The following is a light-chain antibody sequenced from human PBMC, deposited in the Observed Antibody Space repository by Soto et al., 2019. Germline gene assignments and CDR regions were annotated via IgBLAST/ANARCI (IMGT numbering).Light chain of an antibody. CDR1: QSLLHSNGYNY. Sequence: DIVMTQSPLSLPVTPGEPASISCRSSQSLLHSNGYNYLDWYVQKPGQSPQLLIYLGSNRASGVPDRFSGSGSGTDFTLRASRVEAEDVGVYYCRQGLGTPNFGPGTNVDIK. CDR2: LGS. V-gene: IGKV2-28*01. J-gene: IGKJ3*01. CDR3: RQGLGTPN.